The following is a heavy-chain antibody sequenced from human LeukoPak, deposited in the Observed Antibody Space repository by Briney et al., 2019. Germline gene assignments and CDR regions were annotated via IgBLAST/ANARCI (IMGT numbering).Heavy chain of an antibody. Sequence: GGSLRLSCAASGFTFSSYTINWVRQAPGKGLEGVSSIVSGSAYISYADSVRGRFTISRDNAENSLYLQMNSLRAEDTAVYYCARDWGGYCSSSSCYSHMDVWGKGTTVTVSS. CDR3: ARDWGGYCSSSSCYSHMDV. D-gene: IGHD2-2*01. CDR1: GFTFSSYT. V-gene: IGHV3-21*01. J-gene: IGHJ6*03. CDR2: IVSGSAYI.